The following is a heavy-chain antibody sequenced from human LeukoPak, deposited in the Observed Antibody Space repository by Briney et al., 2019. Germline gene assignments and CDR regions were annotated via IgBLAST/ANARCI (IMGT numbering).Heavy chain of an antibody. CDR2: ISSSSSYI. CDR3: ARFGEYYCGSGSYYNYYMDV. CDR1: GFTFSSYS. D-gene: IGHD3-10*01. V-gene: IGHV3-21*01. Sequence: GGSLRLSCAASGFTFSSYSMNWVRQAPGKGLEWVSSISSSSSYIYYADSVKGRFTISRDNAKNSLFLQMNSLRAEDTAVYYCARFGEYYCGSGSYYNYYMDVWGKGTTVTVSS. J-gene: IGHJ6*03.